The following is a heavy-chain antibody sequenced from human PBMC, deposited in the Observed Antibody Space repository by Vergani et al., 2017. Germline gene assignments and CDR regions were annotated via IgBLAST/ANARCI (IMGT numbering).Heavy chain of an antibody. CDR2: INSDGSST. V-gene: IGHV3-74*01. CDR3: ARDPSSVVVIPYFDY. CDR1: GFTFSSYW. Sequence: EVQLVESGGGLVQPGGSLRLSCAASGFTFSSYWMHWVRQAPGKGLVWVSRINSDGSSTSYADPVKGRFTISRDNAKNTLYLQMNSLRAEDTAVYYCARDPSSVVVIPYFDYWGQGTLVTVSS. J-gene: IGHJ4*02. D-gene: IGHD3-22*01.